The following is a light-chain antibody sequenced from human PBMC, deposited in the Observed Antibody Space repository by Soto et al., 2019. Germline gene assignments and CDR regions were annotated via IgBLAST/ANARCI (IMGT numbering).Light chain of an antibody. Sequence: EIVMTQSPATLSVSPGEGATLSCRASQGIGDSFAWYQQKPGQTPSLLIYGASNRATGIPDRFSGSGSATDFTLTISRLEPEDFAVYYCQQYGSSGTFGQGTKVDI. V-gene: IGKV3-20*01. J-gene: IGKJ1*01. CDR2: GAS. CDR3: QQYGSSGT. CDR1: QGIGDSF.